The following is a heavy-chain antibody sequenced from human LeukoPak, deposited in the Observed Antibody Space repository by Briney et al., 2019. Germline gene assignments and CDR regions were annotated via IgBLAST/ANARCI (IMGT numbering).Heavy chain of an antibody. J-gene: IGHJ5*02. CDR1: GFTFSSYG. V-gene: IGHV3-33*01. CDR2: IWYDGSNK. Sequence: QTGGSLRLSCAASGFTFSSYGMHWVRQAPVKGLEWVAVIWYDGSNKYYADSVKGRFTISRDNSKNTLYLQMNSLRAEDTAVYYCARDDLAYCGRDCYPYFDPWGQGTLVTVSS. D-gene: IGHD2-21*02. CDR3: ARDDLAYCGRDCYPYFDP.